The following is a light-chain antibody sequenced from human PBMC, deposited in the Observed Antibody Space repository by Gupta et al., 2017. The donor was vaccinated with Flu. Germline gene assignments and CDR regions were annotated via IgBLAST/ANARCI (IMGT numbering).Light chain of an antibody. Sequence: SYELTQPPSVSVSPGQTASITCSGDKLGDKYVCWYHQKPGQPPVLIIHQDTKRPSGIPERFSGSNSGNTATLTISGTQAVDEADYYCQVWDSGTYVFGTGSKVTVL. J-gene: IGLJ1*01. CDR3: QVWDSGTYV. CDR1: KLGDKY. CDR2: QDT. V-gene: IGLV3-1*01.